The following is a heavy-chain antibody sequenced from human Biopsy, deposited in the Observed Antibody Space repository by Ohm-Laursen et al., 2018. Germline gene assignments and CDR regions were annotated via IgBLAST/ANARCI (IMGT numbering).Heavy chain of an antibody. D-gene: IGHD1-26*01. CDR3: ARGPHSGSHSCFDY. Sequence: SSVTVSCKASGGTFLNYAISWVRQAPGQGLEWLGGIIPMFGTANYAQLFQGRVTITADESTSTSYMELSSLTSEDTAIYYCARGPHSGSHSCFDYWGRGTLVTVSS. J-gene: IGHJ4*02. CDR1: GGTFLNYA. V-gene: IGHV1-69*01. CDR2: IIPMFGTA.